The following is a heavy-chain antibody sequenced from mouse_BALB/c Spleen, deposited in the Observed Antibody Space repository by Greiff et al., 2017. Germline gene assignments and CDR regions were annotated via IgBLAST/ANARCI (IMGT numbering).Heavy chain of an antibody. V-gene: IGHV5-17*02. CDR3: ARGGYPYYCDD. Sequence: DVKLVESGGGLVQPGGSRKLSCAASGFTFSSFGMHWVRQAPEKGLEWVAYISSGSSTIYYADTVKGRFTISRDNPKNTLFLQMTSLRSEDTAMYYWARGGYPYYCDDWGQGTTLTVSS. D-gene: IGHD2-2*01. CDR1: GFTFSSFG. J-gene: IGHJ2*01. CDR2: ISSGSSTI.